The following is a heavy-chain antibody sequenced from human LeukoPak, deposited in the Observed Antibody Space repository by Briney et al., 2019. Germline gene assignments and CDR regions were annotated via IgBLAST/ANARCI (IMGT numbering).Heavy chain of an antibody. CDR3: ARVRSGSYYYYYGMDV. Sequence: SETLSLTCVVSGGSISSGGYYWSWIRQHPGKGLEWIGYIYYSGSTYYNPSLKSRVTISVDTSKNQFSLKLSSVTAADTAVYYCARVRSGSYYYYYGMDVWGQGTTVTVSS. CDR1: GGSISSGGYY. D-gene: IGHD1-26*01. CDR2: IYYSGST. V-gene: IGHV4-31*11. J-gene: IGHJ6*02.